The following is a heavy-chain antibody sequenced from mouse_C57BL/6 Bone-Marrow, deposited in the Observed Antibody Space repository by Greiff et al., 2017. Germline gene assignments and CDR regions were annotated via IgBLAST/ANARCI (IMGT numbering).Heavy chain of an antibody. Sequence: QVQLQQPGAELVKPGASVKMSCKASGYTFTSYRITWVQQRPGQGLEWIGDIYPTSGRTNYNEKFKSKAILTVDTSSNTAYMQLSSLTSEDSAVFYCARSGPLGRSFDYWGQGTTLTVSS. CDR3: ARSGPLGRSFDY. CDR2: IYPTSGRT. V-gene: IGHV1-55*01. J-gene: IGHJ2*01. D-gene: IGHD4-1*01. CDR1: GYTFTSYR.